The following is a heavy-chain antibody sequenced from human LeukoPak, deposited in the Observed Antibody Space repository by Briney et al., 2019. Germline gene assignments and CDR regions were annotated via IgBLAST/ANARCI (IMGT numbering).Heavy chain of an antibody. V-gene: IGHV3-21*01. D-gene: IGHD3-22*01. CDR3: ARHYYDSSGYYYVSPPAYFQH. CDR1: GFTFSSYS. CDR2: ISSSSSYI. Sequence: KPGGSLRLSCAASGFTFSSYSMTWVRQAPGKGLEWVSSISSSSSYIYYADSVKGRFTISRDNAKNSLYLQMNSLRAEDTAVYYCARHYYDSSGYYYVSPPAYFQHWGQGTLVTVSS. J-gene: IGHJ1*01.